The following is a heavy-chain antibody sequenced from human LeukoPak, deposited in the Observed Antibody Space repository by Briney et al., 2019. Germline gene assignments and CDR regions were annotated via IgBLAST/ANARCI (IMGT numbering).Heavy chain of an antibody. CDR3: AKTMVRGETSRPFDY. CDR2: ISSSSVYI. Sequence: GGSLRLSCAASGFTFNTYTMNWVRQAPGKGLEWVSSISSSSVYIYYADSLKGRFTISRDNAKNSLYLQMNSLRAEDTAVYYCAKTMVRGETSRPFDYWGQGTLVTVSS. D-gene: IGHD3-10*01. CDR1: GFTFNTYT. V-gene: IGHV3-21*01. J-gene: IGHJ4*02.